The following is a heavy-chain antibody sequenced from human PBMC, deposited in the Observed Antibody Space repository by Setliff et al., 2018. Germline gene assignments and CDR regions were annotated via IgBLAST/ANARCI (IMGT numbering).Heavy chain of an antibody. CDR1: GDSISSSNYY. V-gene: IGHV4-39*01. J-gene: IGHJ4*02. D-gene: IGHD2-15*01. Sequence: LSLTCTVSGDSISSSNYYWGWIRQPPGKGLEWIAAIKYSGSTSFNPSLKSRVTISVDKSKSQFSLKLSSVTAVDTAVYHCARQGTYCDGGGGSCFPPNYWGQGTLVTVSS. CDR3: ARQGTYCDGGGGSCFPPNY. CDR2: IKYSGST.